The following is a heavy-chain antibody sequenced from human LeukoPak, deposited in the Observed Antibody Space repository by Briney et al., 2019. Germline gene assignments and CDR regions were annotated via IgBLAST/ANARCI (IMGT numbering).Heavy chain of an antibody. Sequence: ASVKVSCKASGDTFISYGINWVRQAPGQGLEWMGRISAYNGNTNYAQKFQGRVSMTTDTSTSTAYMELWGLRSDDTAVYYCASDVPTTVNWFDPWGQGTLVTVSS. J-gene: IGHJ5*02. CDR2: ISAYNGNT. V-gene: IGHV1-18*01. CDR1: GDTFISYG. D-gene: IGHD4-17*01. CDR3: ASDVPTTVNWFDP.